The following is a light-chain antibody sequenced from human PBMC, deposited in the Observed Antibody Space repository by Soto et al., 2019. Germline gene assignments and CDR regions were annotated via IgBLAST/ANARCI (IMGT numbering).Light chain of an antibody. CDR2: GAS. CDR1: QSLSKS. J-gene: IGKJ4*02. Sequence: EIGLTQSPATLSFSPVERATLSCRASQSLSKSLVWYQQKPGQAPRLLIDGASNRATGIPARFSGSGSGTDFTLTISSLEPEDFAVYFCQQRSSWPLTFGGGTKVDIK. CDR3: QQRSSWPLT. V-gene: IGKV3-11*01.